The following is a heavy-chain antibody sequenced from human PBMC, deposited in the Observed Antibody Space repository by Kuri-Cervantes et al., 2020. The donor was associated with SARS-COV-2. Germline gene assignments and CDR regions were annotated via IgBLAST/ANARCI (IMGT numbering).Heavy chain of an antibody. CDR1: GYTFTSYA. Sequence: ASVKVSCKASGYTFTSYAMHWVRQAPGQRLEWMGWINAGNGNTKYSQKFQGRVTITRDTSASTAYMELSSLRSDDTAVYYCARSGYYGSGSYQGGMDVWGQGTTVTVSS. CDR3: ARSGYYGSGSYQGGMDV. D-gene: IGHD3-10*01. CDR2: INAGNGNT. V-gene: IGHV1-3*01. J-gene: IGHJ6*02.